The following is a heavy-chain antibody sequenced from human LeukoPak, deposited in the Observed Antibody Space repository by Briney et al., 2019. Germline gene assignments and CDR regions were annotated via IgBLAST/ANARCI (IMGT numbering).Heavy chain of an antibody. CDR2: INAYNGDT. D-gene: IGHD2-2*01. Sequence: ASVKVSCKASGYTFTNYGVSWVRQAPGQGLEWMGWINAYNGDTHYAQNLQGRLTMTTDTSTSTAFMELRSLRPDDTAVYYCARWGLVAPGTYYYYYMDVWGRGTTVTASS. V-gene: IGHV1-18*01. CDR3: ARWGLVAPGTYYYYYMDV. CDR1: GYTFTNYG. J-gene: IGHJ6*03.